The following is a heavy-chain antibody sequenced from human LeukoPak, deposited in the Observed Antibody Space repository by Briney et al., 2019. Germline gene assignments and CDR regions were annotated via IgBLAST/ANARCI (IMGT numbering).Heavy chain of an antibody. CDR2: INHSGST. D-gene: IGHD5-18*01. V-gene: IGHV4-34*01. J-gene: IGHJ4*02. Sequence: SETLSLTCAVYGGSFSGYYWSWIRQPPGKGLEWMGEINHSGSTNYNPSLKSRVTISVDTSKNQFSLKLSSVTAADTAVYYCARGNAAMANNAFDFWGQGTLVTVSS. CDR1: GGSFSGYY. CDR3: ARGNAAMANNAFDF.